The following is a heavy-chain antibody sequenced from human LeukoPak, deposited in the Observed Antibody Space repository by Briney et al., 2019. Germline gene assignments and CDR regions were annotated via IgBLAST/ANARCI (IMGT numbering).Heavy chain of an antibody. V-gene: IGHV3-23*01. CDR1: GFTFSSYA. D-gene: IGHD2-2*01. J-gene: IGHJ5*02. CDR2: ISGSGGST. Sequence: GGSLRLSCAASGFTFSSYAMSWVRQAPGKGLEWVSAISGSGGSTYYADSVKGRFTISRDNSKNTLYLQMNSLRAEDTAVYYCAKWPYCSSTSCYTNWFDPWGQGTLVTASS. CDR3: AKWPYCSSTSCYTNWFDP.